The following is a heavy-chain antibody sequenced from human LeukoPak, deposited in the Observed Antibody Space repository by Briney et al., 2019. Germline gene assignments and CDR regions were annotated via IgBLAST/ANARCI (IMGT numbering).Heavy chain of an antibody. Sequence: ASVKVSCKASGYTFTSYGISWVRQAPGQGLEWMGWVSAYNGKTNYAQKLQGRVTMTTDTSTSTAYMELRSLRSDDTAVYYCARDAMQWLPNNWFDPWGQGTLVTVSS. J-gene: IGHJ5*02. D-gene: IGHD5-12*01. CDR2: VSAYNGKT. V-gene: IGHV1-18*01. CDR1: GYTFTSYG. CDR3: ARDAMQWLPNNWFDP.